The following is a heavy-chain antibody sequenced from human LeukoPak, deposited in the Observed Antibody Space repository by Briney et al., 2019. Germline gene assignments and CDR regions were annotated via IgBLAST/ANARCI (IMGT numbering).Heavy chain of an antibody. D-gene: IGHD3-3*01. CDR1: GFTFSRHG. Sequence: GRSLRLSCAPSGFTFSRHGMHWVRQAPGKGLEWVAIISNDGSRKYYAHSVEGRFTISRDNSKNTLYLQMDSLRAEDTAVYYCARDRAWNYFNYWGQGTLVTVSS. CDR2: ISNDGSRK. J-gene: IGHJ4*02. V-gene: IGHV3-30*03. CDR3: ARDRAWNYFNY.